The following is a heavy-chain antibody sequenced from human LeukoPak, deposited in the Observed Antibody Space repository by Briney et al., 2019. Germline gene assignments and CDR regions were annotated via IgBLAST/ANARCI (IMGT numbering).Heavy chain of an antibody. D-gene: IGHD3-10*01. CDR1: GYTFNSYG. J-gene: IGHJ4*02. CDR2: ISIYQNKT. CDR3: ARGFGGPLDY. V-gene: IGHV1-18*01. Sequence: GASVKVSCKTSGYTFNSYGISWVRQAPGQGLQLVGWISIYQNKTNYSQMIQGRVTITTDTSTTTAYMELRRMRADDTAVYYCARGFGGPLDYWGQGTLVTVSS.